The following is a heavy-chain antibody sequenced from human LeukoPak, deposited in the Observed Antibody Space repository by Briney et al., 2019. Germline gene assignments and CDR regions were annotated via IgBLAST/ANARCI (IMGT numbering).Heavy chain of an antibody. J-gene: IGHJ3*02. CDR2: ISSSGAT. CDR1: GGSVSSYY. D-gene: IGHD3-16*01. V-gene: IGHV4-4*07. Sequence: TSETLSLTCTVSGGSVSSYYWTWIRQPAGEGLEWIGRISSSGATSYSPSLKSRVTTSVDMSNNQVSLKLTSLTAADTAVYYCAGVRLGDRSFDIWGQGTMVTVSS. CDR3: AGVRLGDRSFDI.